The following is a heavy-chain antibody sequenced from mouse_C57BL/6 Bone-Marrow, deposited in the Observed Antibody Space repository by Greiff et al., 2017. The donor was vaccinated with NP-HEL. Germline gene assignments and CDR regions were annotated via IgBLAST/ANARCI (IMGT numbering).Heavy chain of an antibody. D-gene: IGHD1-1*01. CDR2: ISYSGST. CDR1: GYSITSDY. J-gene: IGHJ4*01. V-gene: IGHV3-8*01. CDR3: ARSYYYEGRSYAMDY. Sequence: EVKLMESGPGLAKPSQTLSLTCSVTGYSITSDYWNWIRKFPGNKLEYMGYISYSGSTYYNPSLKSRISITRDTSKNQYYLQLNSVTTEDTATYYCARSYYYEGRSYAMDYWGQGTSVTVSS.